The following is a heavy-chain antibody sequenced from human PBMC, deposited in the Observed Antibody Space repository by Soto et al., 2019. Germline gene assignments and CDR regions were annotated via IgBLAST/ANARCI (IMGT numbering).Heavy chain of an antibody. V-gene: IGHV1-46*03. CDR2: INPSGGST. J-gene: IGHJ4*02. D-gene: IGHD2-15*01. CDR1: GYTFTSYY. Sequence: QVQLVQSGAEVKKPGASVKVSCKASGYTFTSYYMHWVRQAPGQGLEWMGIINPSGGSTSYAQKFQGRVTMTGDTSRSTVYMELSSLRSEDTAVYYCARVGGYCSGGSCYSGSFDYWGQGALVTVSS. CDR3: ARVGGYCSGGSCYSGSFDY.